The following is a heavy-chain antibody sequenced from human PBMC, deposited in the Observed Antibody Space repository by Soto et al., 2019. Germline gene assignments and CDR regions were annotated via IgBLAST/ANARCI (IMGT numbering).Heavy chain of an antibody. Sequence: SQTLSLTCAISGDSVSSNRATWNWLSQSPSRGLEWLGRTYYRSKWYHDYAVSLNGRGTINPDTSQNQFSLHLTSVTPEDTAVYYCGRLVGNSWIDYWGQGTLVTVS. CDR1: GDSVSSNRAT. CDR2: TYYRSKWYH. J-gene: IGHJ4*02. D-gene: IGHD6-13*01. V-gene: IGHV6-1*01. CDR3: GRLVGNSWIDY.